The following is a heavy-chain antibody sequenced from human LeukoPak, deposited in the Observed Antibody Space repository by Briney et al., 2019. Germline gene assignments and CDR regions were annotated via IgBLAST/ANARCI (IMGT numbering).Heavy chain of an antibody. CDR3: ARRLAAAGTFWFDP. CDR1: GGSISSYY. Sequence: SETLSLTCTASGGSISSYYWSWIRQPPGKGLEWIGYIYYSGSTNYNPSLKSRVTISVDTSKNQFSLKLSSVTAADTAVYYCARRLAAAGTFWFDPWGQGTLVTVSS. V-gene: IGHV4-59*08. CDR2: IYYSGST. J-gene: IGHJ5*02. D-gene: IGHD6-13*01.